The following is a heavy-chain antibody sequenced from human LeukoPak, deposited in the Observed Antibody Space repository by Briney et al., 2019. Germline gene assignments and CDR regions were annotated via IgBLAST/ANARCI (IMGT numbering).Heavy chain of an antibody. V-gene: IGHV4-4*09. CDR2: IYTSGST. Sequence: PSETLSLTRTVSGGSISSYYWSWIRQPPGKGLEWIGYIYTSGSTNYNPSLKSRVTISVDTSKNQFSLKLSSVTAADTAVYYCARRVVRSSSFDYWGQGTLVTVSS. D-gene: IGHD3-22*01. CDR1: GGSISSYY. J-gene: IGHJ4*02. CDR3: ARRVVRSSSFDY.